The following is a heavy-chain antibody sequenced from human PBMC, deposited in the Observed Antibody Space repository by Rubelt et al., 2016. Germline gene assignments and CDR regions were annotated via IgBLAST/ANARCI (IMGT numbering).Heavy chain of an antibody. D-gene: IGHD6-19*01. CDR2: VSSSSSTI. J-gene: IGHJ4*02. CDR3: ARGLHIYNSGWFFDY. Sequence: EVQLVESGGGLVQPGGSLRLACAASGFTFSSYRMNWVRQAPGKGLEWVSYVSSSSSTIYYADSVKGRFTISRDNDKNSLYLQMTSLRAEDTAVFNCARGLHIYNSGWFFDYWGRGTLVTVSS. V-gene: IGHV3-48*04. CDR1: GFTFSSYR.